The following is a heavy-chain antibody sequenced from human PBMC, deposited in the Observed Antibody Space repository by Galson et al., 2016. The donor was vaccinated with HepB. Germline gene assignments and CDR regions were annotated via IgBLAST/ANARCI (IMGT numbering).Heavy chain of an antibody. D-gene: IGHD3-16*01. V-gene: IGHV3-66*01. CDR2: LYSGGRT. CDR1: GFTVSSNY. J-gene: IGHJ3*02. Sequence: SLRLSCAASGFTVSSNYMGWVRQAPGKGLEWVSLLYSGGRTNYADSVKGRFIISRDDSKNTLFLEMTALRAEDTAVYYCVSGLRPLMITSAFHIWGQGTMVIVSS. CDR3: VSGLRPLMITSAFHI.